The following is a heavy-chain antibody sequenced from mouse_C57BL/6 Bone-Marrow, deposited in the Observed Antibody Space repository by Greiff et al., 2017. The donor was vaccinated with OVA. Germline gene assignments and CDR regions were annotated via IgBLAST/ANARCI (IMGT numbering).Heavy chain of an antibody. CDR3: ARGGLRHCDD. D-gene: IGHD2-4*01. Sequence: VQLQQSGAELVRPGTSVKMSCKASGYTFTNYWIGWAQQRPGHGLEWIGDIYPGGGYTNYNEKFKGKATLTADKSSSTAYMQCSSLTSEDSAIYVCARGGLRHCDDWGKGTTLTVSS. CDR2: IYPGGGYT. CDR1: GYTFTNYW. J-gene: IGHJ2*01. V-gene: IGHV1-63*01.